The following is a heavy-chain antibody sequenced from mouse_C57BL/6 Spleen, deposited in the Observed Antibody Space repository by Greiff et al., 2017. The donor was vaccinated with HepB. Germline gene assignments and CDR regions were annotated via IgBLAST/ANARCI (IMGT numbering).Heavy chain of an antibody. J-gene: IGHJ2*01. Sequence: QVQLQHSGPELVKPGASVKISCKASGYAFSSSWMNWVKQRPGKGLEWIGRIYPGDGDTNYNGKFKGKATLTADKSSSTAYMQLSSLTSEDSAVYFCASTLLPFDYWGQGTTLTVSS. CDR2: IYPGDGDT. D-gene: IGHD2-10*01. CDR1: GYAFSSSW. V-gene: IGHV1-82*01. CDR3: ASTLLPFDY.